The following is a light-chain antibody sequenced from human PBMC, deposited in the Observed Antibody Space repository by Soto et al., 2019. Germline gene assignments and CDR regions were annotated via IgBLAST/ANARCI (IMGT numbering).Light chain of an antibody. CDR1: QSVRSIY. J-gene: IGKJ1*01. CDR3: QQYGTSPRT. CDR2: GVS. V-gene: IGKV3-20*01. Sequence: EIVLTQSPVTLSLSPGERATLSCRASQSVRSIYLAWYQQKLGQAPRLLIYGVSNRATGIPDRFSGSGSGTDFTLTISRLEYEDFAVYYWQQYGTSPRTFGQGTKVEIK.